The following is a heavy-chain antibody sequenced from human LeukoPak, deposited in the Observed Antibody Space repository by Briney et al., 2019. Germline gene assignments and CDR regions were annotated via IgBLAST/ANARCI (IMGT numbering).Heavy chain of an antibody. Sequence: SETLSLTCTVSGGSISSSSYYWGWIRQPPGKGLEWIGSIYYSGSTNYNPSLKSRVTISVDTSKNQFSLKLSSVTAADTAVYYCARGLLRYFDWSLDYMDVWGKGTTVTISS. J-gene: IGHJ6*03. D-gene: IGHD3-9*01. V-gene: IGHV4-39*07. CDR1: GGSISSSSYY. CDR3: ARGLLRYFDWSLDYMDV. CDR2: IYYSGST.